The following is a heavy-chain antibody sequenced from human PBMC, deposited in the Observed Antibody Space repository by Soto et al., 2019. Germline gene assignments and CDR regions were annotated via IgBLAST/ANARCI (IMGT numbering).Heavy chain of an antibody. CDR2: VYWNDDR. V-gene: IGHV2-5*01. CDR1: GFSLTTTGVG. CDR3: AHRANYFDTSDFDY. J-gene: IGHJ4*02. Sequence: QITLKESGPALVKPTQTLTLTCTFSGFSLTTTGVGVGWIRQPPGKALEWLALVYWNDDRRYSPYLKTRLTITKHTSKTQVVLTMTNMDPVDTATYYCAHRANYFDTSDFDYWGQGILVTVSS. D-gene: IGHD3-22*01.